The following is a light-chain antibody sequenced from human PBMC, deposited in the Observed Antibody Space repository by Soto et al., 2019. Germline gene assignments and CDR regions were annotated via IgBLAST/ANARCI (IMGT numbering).Light chain of an antibody. CDR3: TSFTFSSTWV. V-gene: IGLV2-14*01. CDR1: SSDVGGYNY. CDR2: EVT. J-gene: IGLJ3*02. Sequence: QSALTQPASVSGSPGQSITLSCTGTSSDVGGYNYVSWYQQYPGKAPKLMIHEVTNRPSGVSNRFSGSKSGNTASLTISGLQAEDEADYYCTSFTFSSTWVFGGGTKVTVL.